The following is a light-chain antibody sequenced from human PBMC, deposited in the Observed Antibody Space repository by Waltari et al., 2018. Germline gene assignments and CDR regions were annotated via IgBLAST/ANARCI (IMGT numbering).Light chain of an antibody. J-gene: IGKJ1*01. V-gene: IGKV3-20*01. Sequence: DIVLTQSPGTLSLSPGARATLSCRASQSVSRTLAWYQQKPGQAPRLLIYDASSRAAGIPDRFSGSGSGTDFSLTISRLEPEDFGVYYCQKYGTLPATFGQGTKVEI. CDR3: QKYGTLPAT. CDR1: QSVSRT. CDR2: DAS.